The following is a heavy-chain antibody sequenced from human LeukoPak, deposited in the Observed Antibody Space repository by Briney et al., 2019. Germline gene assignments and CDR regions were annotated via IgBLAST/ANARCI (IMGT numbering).Heavy chain of an antibody. Sequence: SETLSLTCTVSGGSISSGRYYWGWIRQPPEKGLEWIGSVYYSGSTYYSPSLKSRITVSVDTSKNQFSLKLSSVSAADMARYYCARQFSSRDSFDYYYYVMDVWGQGTTVIVSS. CDR2: VYYSGST. CDR3: ARQFSSRDSFDYYYYVMDV. CDR1: GGSISSGRYY. J-gene: IGHJ6*02. D-gene: IGHD6-13*01. V-gene: IGHV4-39*01.